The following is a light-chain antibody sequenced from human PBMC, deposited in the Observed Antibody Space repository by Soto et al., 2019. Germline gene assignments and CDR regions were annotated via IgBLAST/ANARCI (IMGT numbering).Light chain of an antibody. V-gene: IGKV3-20*01. J-gene: IGKJ5*01. CDR3: QQRAGAPIT. CDR2: GAS. Sequence: IVLTQCPCSLSLSPGERATLSCRASQRFXSCYLAWYQQNPGQAPGLLXYGASSSANGIPDSLSGSGSGTDFTRTISRLEPEDGVCYYCQQRAGAPITFGQGTRLEIK. CDR1: QRFXSCY.